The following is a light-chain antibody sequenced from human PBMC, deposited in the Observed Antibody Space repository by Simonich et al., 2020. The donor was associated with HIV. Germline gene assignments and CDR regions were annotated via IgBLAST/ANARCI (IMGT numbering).Light chain of an antibody. J-gene: IGKJ1*01. CDR2: GAS. Sequence: EIVMTQSPATLSVSPGERATLSCRATQSVSSNLAWYQQKPGLAPRLLIYGASTRATGIPARFSGSGSGAEFTLTISSMQSEDFATYYCQQSYSTPPTFGQGTKVEIK. CDR1: QSVSSN. CDR3: QQSYSTPPT. V-gene: IGKV3-15*01.